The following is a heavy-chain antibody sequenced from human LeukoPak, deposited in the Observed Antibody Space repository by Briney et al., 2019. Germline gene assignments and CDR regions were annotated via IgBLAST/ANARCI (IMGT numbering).Heavy chain of an antibody. D-gene: IGHD5-18*01. CDR3: ALRGYSYGLFDY. CDR1: GFTFSSYE. J-gene: IGHJ4*02. Sequence: PGGSLRLSCAASGFTFSSYEMNWVRQAPGKGLEWVSYISSSGSTIYYADSVKGRFTISRDNAKNSLYLQMNSLRAEDTAVYYCALRGYSYGLFDYWGQGTLVTVSS. V-gene: IGHV3-48*03. CDR2: ISSSGSTI.